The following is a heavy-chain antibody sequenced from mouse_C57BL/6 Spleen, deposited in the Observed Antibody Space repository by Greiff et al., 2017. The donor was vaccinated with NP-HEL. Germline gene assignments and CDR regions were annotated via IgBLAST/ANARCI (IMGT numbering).Heavy chain of an antibody. CDR2: ISSGGSYT. V-gene: IGHV5-6*01. Sequence: EVQVVESGGDLVKPGGSLKLSCAASGFTFSSYGMSWVRQTPGKGLEWVGTISSGGSYTYYTDSVKGRFTISRDNAKNTLYLQMSSLKSDDTAMYYCARHGGSSAMDDWGQGTSVTVSS. CDR1: GFTFSSYG. D-gene: IGHD1-1*01. CDR3: ARHGGSSAMDD. J-gene: IGHJ4*01.